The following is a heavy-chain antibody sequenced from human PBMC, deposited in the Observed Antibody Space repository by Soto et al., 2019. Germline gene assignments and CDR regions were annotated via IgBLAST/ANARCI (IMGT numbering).Heavy chain of an antibody. J-gene: IGHJ4*02. CDR1: GFTFGSYS. CDR3: ARDPFNCSGWPRGGYFDY. D-gene: IGHD6-19*01. Sequence: GSLRLSCAASGFTFGSYSMNWVRQAPGKGLEWVSSISSSSSYIYYADSVKGRFTISRDNAKNSLYLQMNSLRAEDTAVYYCARDPFNCSGWPRGGYFDYWGQGTLVTVSS. V-gene: IGHV3-21*01. CDR2: ISSSSSYI.